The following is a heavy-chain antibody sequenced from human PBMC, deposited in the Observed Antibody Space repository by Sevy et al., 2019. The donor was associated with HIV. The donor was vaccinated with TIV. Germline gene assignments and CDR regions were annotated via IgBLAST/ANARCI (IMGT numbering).Heavy chain of an antibody. CDR1: GFSITSGYI. Sequence: SETLSLTCAVSGFSITSGYIWGWIRQPPGKGLEWIGNIYHSGSTYYSPSLKSRLTISVDTSKNHFSLKLNSVTAADTAVYYCARRPGSDGRAEWSSSYFDYWGQGHLVTVSS. CDR3: ARRPGSDGRAEWSSSYFDY. J-gene: IGHJ4*02. CDR2: IYHSGST. V-gene: IGHV4-38-2*01. D-gene: IGHD3-3*01.